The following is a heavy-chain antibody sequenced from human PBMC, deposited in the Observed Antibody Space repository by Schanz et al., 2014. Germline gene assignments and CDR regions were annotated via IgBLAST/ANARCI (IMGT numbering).Heavy chain of an antibody. CDR1: GASISSSNW. CDR2: IYHSGNT. D-gene: IGHD4-17*01. V-gene: IGHV4-4*02. Sequence: QVQLQESGPGLVKPSGTLSLTCAVSGASISSSNWWSWVRQPPGKGLEWIGEIYHSGNTNYNASLKSRVTISVDTSKNQFSLNLSSATAADTAVYYCARDRGHGDLPGEIWGQGTTVTVSS. J-gene: IGHJ6*02. CDR3: ARDRGHGDLPGEI.